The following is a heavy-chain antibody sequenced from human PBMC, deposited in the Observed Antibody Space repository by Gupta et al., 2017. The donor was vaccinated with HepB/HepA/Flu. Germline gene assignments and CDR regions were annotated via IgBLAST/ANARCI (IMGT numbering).Heavy chain of an antibody. CDR3: ASGRYCSGGSCYDYYYYGMDV. CDR1: GYTFTSYD. J-gene: IGHJ6*02. V-gene: IGHV1-8*01. Sequence: QVQLVQSGAEVKKPGASVKVSCKVSGYTFTSYDINWVRQATGQGLEWMGWMNPNSGNTGYAQKFQGRVTMTRNTSISTAYMELSSLRSEDTAVYYCASGRYCSGGSCYDYYYYGMDVWGQGTTVTVSS. D-gene: IGHD2-15*01. CDR2: MNPNSGNT.